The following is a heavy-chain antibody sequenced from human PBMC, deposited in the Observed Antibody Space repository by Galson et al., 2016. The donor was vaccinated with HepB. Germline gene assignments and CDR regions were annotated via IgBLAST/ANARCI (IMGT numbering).Heavy chain of an antibody. D-gene: IGHD3-3*01. CDR3: ARAVEYYTFWSRLYGMDV. CDR1: GDSVSSSRAA. CDR2: TYYRLKWNN. J-gene: IGHJ6*02. V-gene: IGHV6-1*01. Sequence: CAISGDSVSSSRAAWNWIRQSPSRGREWLGRTYYRLKWNNDYAVAVKIRIIINPDTSKNQFSLHLKSVTPEDTAVYYCARAVEYYTFWSRLYGMDVWGQGTTVIVSS.